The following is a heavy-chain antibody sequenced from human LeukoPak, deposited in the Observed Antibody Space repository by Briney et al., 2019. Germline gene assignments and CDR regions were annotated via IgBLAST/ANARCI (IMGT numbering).Heavy chain of an antibody. D-gene: IGHD6-13*01. J-gene: IGHJ5*02. Sequence: ASVKLSCKASGYTFTGYYMHWVRQAPGQGLEWMGWINPNRGSTNYAQHMQGRVTMTRDTSISTAYMGLSRLRSDDPAVYYCARVRSIAAAGRWFDPWGQGTLVTVSS. CDR1: GYTFTGYY. CDR3: ARVRSIAAAGRWFDP. CDR2: INPNRGST. V-gene: IGHV1-2*02.